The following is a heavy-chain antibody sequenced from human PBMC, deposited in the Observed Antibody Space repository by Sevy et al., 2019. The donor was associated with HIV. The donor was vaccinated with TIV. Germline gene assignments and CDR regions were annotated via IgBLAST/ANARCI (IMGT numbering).Heavy chain of an antibody. CDR3: AREAPLGVEWELARPQNWFDP. CDR2: ISYSGST. CDR1: GGSISSYY. V-gene: IGHV4-59*01. D-gene: IGHD1-26*01. J-gene: IGHJ5*02. Sequence: SETLSLTCTVFGGSISSYYWNWIRQPPGKGLEWIGYISYSGSTNYNPSLKSRVTISVDMSTNQFSLKLSSVTAADTAVYYLAREAPLGVEWELARPQNWFDPWGQGTLVTVSS.